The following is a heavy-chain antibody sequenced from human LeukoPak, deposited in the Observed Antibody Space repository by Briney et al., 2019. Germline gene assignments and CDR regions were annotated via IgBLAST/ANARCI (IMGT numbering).Heavy chain of an antibody. CDR2: IYSGGST. CDR1: GFTVSSNY. Sequence: GGALRLSCAASGFTVSSNYMSWVRQAPGKGLEWVSVIYSGGSTYYADSVTGRFTISRDNSKNTLYLQMNRLRAEDTAVYYCVRGDYGDYTLFDYWGQGTLVTVSS. V-gene: IGHV3-53*01. D-gene: IGHD4-17*01. CDR3: VRGDYGDYTLFDY. J-gene: IGHJ4*02.